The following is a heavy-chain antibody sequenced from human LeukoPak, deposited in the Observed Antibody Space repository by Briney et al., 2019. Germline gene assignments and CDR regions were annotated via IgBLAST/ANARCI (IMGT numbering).Heavy chain of an antibody. V-gene: IGHV3-49*04. CDR2: IRSSPNGGTT. Sequence: PGGSLRLSCTTSGFTFSVFAINSVRQAPGKGLDSVGLIRSSPNGGTTEYGASVKGRFIISRDDSKNIAYLQMNSLKTEDTAVYYCTRNYNTQDFDYWGQGILVTVSS. CDR1: GFTFSVFA. D-gene: IGHD3-22*01. CDR3: TRNYNTQDFDY. J-gene: IGHJ4*02.